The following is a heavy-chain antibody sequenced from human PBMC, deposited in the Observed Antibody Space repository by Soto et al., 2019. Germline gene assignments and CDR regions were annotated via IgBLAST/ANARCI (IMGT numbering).Heavy chain of an antibody. CDR2: IYYSGST. CDR1: GGSISSYY. Sequence: SETLSLTCTVSGGSISSYYWSWIRQPPGKGLEWIGYIYYSGSTNYNPSLKSRVTISVDTSKNQFSLKLSSVTAADTAVYYCARSIAAAGTYWFDPWGQGTLVTVSS. V-gene: IGHV4-59*01. CDR3: ARSIAAAGTYWFDP. J-gene: IGHJ5*02. D-gene: IGHD6-13*01.